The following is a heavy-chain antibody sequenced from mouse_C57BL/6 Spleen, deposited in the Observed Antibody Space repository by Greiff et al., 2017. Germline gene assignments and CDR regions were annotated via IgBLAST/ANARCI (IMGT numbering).Heavy chain of an antibody. D-gene: IGHD1-1*01. CDR2: IYPGDGDT. Sequence: VQLQKSGPELVKPGASVKISCKASGYAFSSSWMNWVKQRPGKGLEWIGRIYPGDGDTNYNGKFKGKATLTADKSSSTAYMQLSSLTSEDSAVYFCAIYYGSSYVEFAYWGQGTLVTVSA. CDR3: AIYYGSSYVEFAY. V-gene: IGHV1-82*01. CDR1: GYAFSSSW. J-gene: IGHJ3*01.